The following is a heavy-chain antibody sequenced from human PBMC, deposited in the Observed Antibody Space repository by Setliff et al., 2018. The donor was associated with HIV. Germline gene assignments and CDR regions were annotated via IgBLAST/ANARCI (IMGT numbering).Heavy chain of an antibody. Sequence: GASVKVSCKASGDTYRNYAVNWVRQAPGQGLEWMGAISRFFNTTTYAHNFQGRVTITADESTSTGYMELRSLRSDDTAVYFCARGWGSPRDSQVRYISLDHWGQGSLVTSPQ. V-gene: IGHV1-69*13. CDR1: GDTYRNYA. J-gene: IGHJ4*02. D-gene: IGHD3-16*01. CDR3: ARGWGSPRDSQVRYISLDH. CDR2: ISRFFNTT.